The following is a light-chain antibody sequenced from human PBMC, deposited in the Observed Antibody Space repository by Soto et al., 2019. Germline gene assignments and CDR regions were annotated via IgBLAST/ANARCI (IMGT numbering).Light chain of an antibody. J-gene: IGKJ4*01. V-gene: IGKV1-12*01. CDR1: QSVSSW. CDR3: QQANSFPLT. Sequence: MTQSPATLSVSPGERATLSCRASQSVSSWLAWYQQKPGKAPELLVYLASSLQSGVPSRFSGSGSGTDFTLTISSLQPEDFATYYCQQANSFPLTFGGGTKVDIK. CDR2: LAS.